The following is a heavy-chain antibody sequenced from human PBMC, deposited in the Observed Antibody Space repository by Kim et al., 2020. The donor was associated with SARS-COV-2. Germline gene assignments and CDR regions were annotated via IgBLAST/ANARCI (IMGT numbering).Heavy chain of an antibody. Sequence: SETLSLTCTVSGGSISSYYWSWIRQPPGKGLEWIGYINYSGRTNYNPSLKSRVITSVDTSKNQFSLHLSSVTAADTAVYYCARTLGSIAVAGTGGEYFDYWGQGALVTVSS. CDR2: INYSGRT. CDR1: GGSISSYY. J-gene: IGHJ4*02. D-gene: IGHD6-19*01. CDR3: ARTLGSIAVAGTGGEYFDY. V-gene: IGHV4-59*01.